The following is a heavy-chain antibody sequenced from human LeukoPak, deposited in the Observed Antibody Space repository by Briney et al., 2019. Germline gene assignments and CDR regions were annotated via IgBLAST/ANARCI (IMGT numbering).Heavy chain of an antibody. J-gene: IGHJ6*03. CDR2: IKSKTDGGTT. CDR3: TTDSAAGRAVTIDMDV. CDR1: GFTFSNAW. Sequence: GGSLRLSCAASGFTFSNAWMSWVRQAPGKGLEWVGRIKSKTDGGTTDYAAPVKGRFTISRDDSKNTLYLQMNSLKTEDTAVYYRTTDSAAGRAVTIDMDVWGKGTTVTVSS. V-gene: IGHV3-15*01. D-gene: IGHD4-17*01.